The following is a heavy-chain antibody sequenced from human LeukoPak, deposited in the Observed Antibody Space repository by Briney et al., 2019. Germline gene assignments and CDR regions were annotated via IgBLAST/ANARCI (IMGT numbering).Heavy chain of an antibody. V-gene: IGHV3-23*01. CDR2: ISGSGGST. Sequence: GGSLRLSCAASGFTFSSYAMSWVRQAPGKGLEWVSAISGSGGSTYYADSVKGRFTISRDNSKNTLYLQMNSLRAEDTAVYYCAKLSSGWYERYYFDYWGQGTLVTVSS. CDR1: GFTFSSYA. J-gene: IGHJ4*02. D-gene: IGHD6-19*01. CDR3: AKLSSGWYERYYFDY.